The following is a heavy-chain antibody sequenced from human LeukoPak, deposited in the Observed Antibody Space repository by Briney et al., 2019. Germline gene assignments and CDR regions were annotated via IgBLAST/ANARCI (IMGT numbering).Heavy chain of an antibody. V-gene: IGHV1-18*01. CDR3: ARGSSSQYFRF. Sequence: ASVKASCKASGYTFTSYGISWVRQAPGQGLEWMGWISAYNGNTSYAQRFQGRVTMSTEASTNTAYMELTSLRSDDTAIYFCARGSSSQYFRFWGQGTLVTVSS. D-gene: IGHD3-10*01. J-gene: IGHJ1*01. CDR1: GYTFTSYG. CDR2: ISAYNGNT.